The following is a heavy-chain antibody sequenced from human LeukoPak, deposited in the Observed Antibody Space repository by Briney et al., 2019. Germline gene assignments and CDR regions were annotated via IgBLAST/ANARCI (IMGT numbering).Heavy chain of an antibody. CDR3: ARDLKYGDSYYYYMDV. D-gene: IGHD4-17*01. CDR2: VRYDSSNK. J-gene: IGHJ6*03. CDR1: GFTFSGYG. Sequence: GGSLRLSCAASGFTFSGYGMHWVRQAPGKGLEWVAFVRYDSSNKYYADSVKGRFIISRDNAKDSLYLHMNSLRAEDTAMYYYARDLKYGDSYYYYMDVWGKGTTVTVSS. V-gene: IGHV3-30*02.